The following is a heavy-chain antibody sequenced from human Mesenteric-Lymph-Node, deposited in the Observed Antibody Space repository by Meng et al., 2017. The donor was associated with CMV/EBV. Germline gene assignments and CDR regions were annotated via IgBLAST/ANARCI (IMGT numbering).Heavy chain of an antibody. J-gene: IGHJ4*02. V-gene: IGHV3-21*01. CDR2: ITRSGDRT. Sequence: GESLKISCAASGFPFSNSDMNWVRQAPGKGLEWVSTITRSGDRTYYADSVKGRFTISRDNARESLYPQMDSLTVEDTAMYFCARDIKSGHVGFDHWAQGTLVTVSS. D-gene: IGHD3-16*01. CDR3: ARDIKSGHVGFDH. CDR1: GFPFSNSD.